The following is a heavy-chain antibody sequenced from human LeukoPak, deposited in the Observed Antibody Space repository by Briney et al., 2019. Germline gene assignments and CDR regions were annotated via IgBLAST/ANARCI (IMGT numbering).Heavy chain of an antibody. Sequence: GASVKVSCKTSGYTFTSYAISWVRQAPGQGLEWMGWIITYNGNTYYSQKLQGRVTMTTDTSTSTAYTELRSLRSDDTAVYFCAKTTVTSEEYFYYYMDVWGKGTTVTVSS. D-gene: IGHD4-17*01. CDR1: GYTFTSYA. J-gene: IGHJ6*03. CDR2: IITYNGNT. V-gene: IGHV1-18*01. CDR3: AKTTVTSEEYFYYYMDV.